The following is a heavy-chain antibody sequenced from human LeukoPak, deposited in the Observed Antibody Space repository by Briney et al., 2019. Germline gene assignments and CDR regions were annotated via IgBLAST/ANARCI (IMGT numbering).Heavy chain of an antibody. D-gene: IGHD6-13*01. J-gene: IGHJ4*01. Sequence: ATVKVSCKASGYTFTAYYVHWVRHAPAHGLEWMGWINPNSGGSNYSQSFQGRVTMTRDTSISTAYMELSRLRSDDTALYYCARDLVRMGTAAAGTGFDYWGQGTLVTVSS. CDR2: INPNSGGS. V-gene: IGHV1-2*02. CDR1: GYTFTAYY. CDR3: ARDLVRMGTAAAGTGFDY.